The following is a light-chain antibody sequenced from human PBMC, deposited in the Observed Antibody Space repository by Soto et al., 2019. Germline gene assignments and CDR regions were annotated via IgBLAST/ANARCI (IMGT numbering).Light chain of an antibody. CDR1: QSVSSN. J-gene: IGKJ2*01. CDR2: GAS. Sequence: EVVMTQSPATLSVSPGERATLSCRASQSVSSNLAWYQQKPGQAPRLLIYGASTRATGVPARFSGSGSGTAFTLTISSLQSEDFAVYYCQQYNNWSFFGQGTKLEIK. V-gene: IGKV3-15*01. CDR3: QQYNNWSF.